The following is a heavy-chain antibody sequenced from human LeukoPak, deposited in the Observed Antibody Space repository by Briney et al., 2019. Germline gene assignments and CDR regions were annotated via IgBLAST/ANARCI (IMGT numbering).Heavy chain of an antibody. V-gene: IGHV3-21*04. CDR1: GFTFSSYS. CDR2: ISSSSSYI. CDR3: AREGLDAFDV. Sequence: GGSLRLSCAASGFTFSSYSMNWVRQAPGKGLEWVSSISSSSSYIYCADSVKGRFTISRDNAKNSLYLQMNSLRAEDTAVYYCAREGLDAFDVWGQGTMVTVSS. J-gene: IGHJ3*01.